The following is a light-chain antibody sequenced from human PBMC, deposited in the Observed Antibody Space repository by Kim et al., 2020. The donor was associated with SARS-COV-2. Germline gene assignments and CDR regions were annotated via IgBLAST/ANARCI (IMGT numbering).Light chain of an antibody. J-gene: IGKJ1*01. Sequence: ASVGDRVTITCLASQTIVNWLAWYQQKPGQAPNLLIYEASILQTGVPSRFSGSGSGTEFTLTISSLQSDDFATYYCQQYDGNPWTFGQGTKVDIK. CDR1: QTIVNW. CDR3: QQYDGNPWT. CDR2: EAS. V-gene: IGKV1-5*03.